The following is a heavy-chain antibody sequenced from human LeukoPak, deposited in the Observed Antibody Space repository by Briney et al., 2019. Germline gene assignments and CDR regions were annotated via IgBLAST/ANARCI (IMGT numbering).Heavy chain of an antibody. CDR3: ARDYSTGCPGD. D-gene: IGHD6-19*01. CDR1: GFTFSSYG. J-gene: IGHJ4*02. CDR2: IWYDGSKK. Sequence: GRSLRLSCAASGFTFSSYGFHWVRQAPGKGLEWVAIIWYDGSKKYYSDSVKGRFSISRDDSQKTLYLQMNSLRAEDTAVYFCARDYSTGCPGDWGQGTLVTVSS. V-gene: IGHV3-33*01.